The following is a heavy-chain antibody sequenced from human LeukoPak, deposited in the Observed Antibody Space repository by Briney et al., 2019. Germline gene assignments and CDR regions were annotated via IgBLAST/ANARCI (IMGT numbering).Heavy chain of an antibody. CDR3: ARGRGTMVRGVIDY. Sequence: GGSLRLSCAASGFTFSSYSMNWVRQAPGKGLEWVSSISSSSSYIYYADSVKGRFTISRDNAKNSLYLQMNSLRAEDTAVYYCARGRGTMVRGVIDYWGQGTLVTVSS. CDR1: GFTFSSYS. J-gene: IGHJ4*02. CDR2: ISSSSSYI. D-gene: IGHD3-10*01. V-gene: IGHV3-21*01.